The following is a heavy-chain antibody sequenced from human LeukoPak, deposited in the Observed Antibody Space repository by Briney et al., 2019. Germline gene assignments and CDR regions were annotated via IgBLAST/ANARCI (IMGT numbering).Heavy chain of an antibody. V-gene: IGHV1-8*01. Sequence: ASVKVSCKASGYTFTSYDINWVRQATGPGLERMGWMNLNSGNTGYAQKFQVRATMTRTTSISTAYMELSSLRSEDTAVYYCARGYHQLVRTNHYWGQGTLVTVSS. J-gene: IGHJ4*02. CDR1: GYTFTSYD. D-gene: IGHD1-1*01. CDR2: MNLNSGNT. CDR3: ARGYHQLVRTNHY.